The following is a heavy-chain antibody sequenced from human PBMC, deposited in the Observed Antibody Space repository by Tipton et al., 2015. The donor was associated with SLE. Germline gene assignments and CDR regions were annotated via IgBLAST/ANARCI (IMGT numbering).Heavy chain of an antibody. CDR1: GFTVSSNY. V-gene: IGHV3-53*05. CDR3: AREVCSGGSCFDF. J-gene: IGHJ4*02. D-gene: IGHD2-15*01. CDR2: IYGGGST. Sequence: SLRLSCTASGFTVSSNYMSWVRQAPGKGLEWVSVIYGGGSTYYADSVKGRFTISRDNSKNTLYLQMNSLRAEDTAVYFCAREVCSGGSCFDFWGQGTLVTVSS.